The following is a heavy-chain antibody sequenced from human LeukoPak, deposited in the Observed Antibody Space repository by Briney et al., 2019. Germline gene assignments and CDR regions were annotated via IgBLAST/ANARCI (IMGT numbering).Heavy chain of an antibody. CDR3: ARDNDYYDSSGYHNWFDP. J-gene: IGHJ5*02. D-gene: IGHD3-22*01. Sequence: GSLRLSCAASGFTFSSYSMNWVRQAPGKGLEWVSSISSSSSYIYYADSVKGRFTISRDNAKNSLYLQMNSLRAEDTAVYYCARDNDYYDSSGYHNWFDPWGQGTLVTVSS. CDR1: GFTFSSYS. CDR2: ISSSSSYI. V-gene: IGHV3-21*01.